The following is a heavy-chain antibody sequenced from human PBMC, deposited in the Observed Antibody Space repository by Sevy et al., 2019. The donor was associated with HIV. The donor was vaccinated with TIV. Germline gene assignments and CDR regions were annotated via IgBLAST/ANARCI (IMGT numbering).Heavy chain of an antibody. CDR3: ARQHYDYVWGSYRYPDY. CDR2: IWYDGSNK. J-gene: IGHJ4*02. Sequence: GGSLRLSCAASGFTFSSYGMHWVRQAPGKGLEWVAVIWYDGSNKYYADSVKGRFTISRDNSKNTLYRQMNSLRAEDTAVYYCARQHYDYVWGSYRYPDYWGQGTLVTVSS. V-gene: IGHV3-33*01. D-gene: IGHD3-16*02. CDR1: GFTFSSYG.